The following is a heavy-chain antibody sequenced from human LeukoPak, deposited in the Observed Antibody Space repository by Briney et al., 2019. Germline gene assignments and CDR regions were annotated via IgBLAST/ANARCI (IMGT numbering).Heavy chain of an antibody. CDR3: VRDGQELAFDK. Sequence: GGSLRLSCAASGISFSSHWMHWVRQAPGKGLVWVAHISRDGSSTTYADSVKGRFTMSRDNAKNTLYLQMNSLRVEDTAVYYCVRDGQELAFDKWGQGTLVTVSS. CDR2: ISRDGSST. D-gene: IGHD1-1*01. V-gene: IGHV3-74*01. CDR1: GISFSSHW. J-gene: IGHJ4*02.